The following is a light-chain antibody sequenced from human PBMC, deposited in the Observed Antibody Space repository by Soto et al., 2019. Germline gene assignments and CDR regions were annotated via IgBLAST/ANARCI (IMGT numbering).Light chain of an antibody. CDR3: QQLHSTSSYT. J-gene: IGKJ2*01. V-gene: IGKV1-39*01. Sequence: DIQMTQSPSSLSASVGDRVTITCRASQNIRNYLNWYQQRPGETPNLLVYAASNLRSGVPSRFSGSGSGTDFTLTISSLQPEDFATYYCQQLHSTSSYTFGQGTRVDIK. CDR1: QNIRNY. CDR2: AAS.